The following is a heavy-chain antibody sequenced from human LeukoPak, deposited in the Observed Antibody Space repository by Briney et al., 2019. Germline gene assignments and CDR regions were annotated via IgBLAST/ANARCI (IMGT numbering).Heavy chain of an antibody. Sequence: GGSLRLSCAASGFSFSSYAMSWVRQAPGKGLEWVSAISGSGGSTYYADSAKGRFTISRDNSKNTLYLQMNSLRAEDTAVYYCARTYSSSRAHYYYYYYMGVWGKGTTVTISS. J-gene: IGHJ6*03. CDR3: ARTYSSSRAHYYYYYYMGV. CDR2: ISGSGGST. V-gene: IGHV3-23*01. CDR1: GFSFSSYA. D-gene: IGHD6-13*01.